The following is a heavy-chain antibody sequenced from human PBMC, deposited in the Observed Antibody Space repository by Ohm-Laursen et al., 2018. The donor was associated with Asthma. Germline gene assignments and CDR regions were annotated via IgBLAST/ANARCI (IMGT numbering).Heavy chain of an antibody. CDR3: ARDAYQSAYCGGDCYFSYYYGMDV. CDR2: GGSYYDGGLK. D-gene: IGHD2-21*01. V-gene: IGHV3-30*14. J-gene: IGHJ6*02. Sequence: SLRLSCAASGFTFRSYAMHWVRQAPGKGLEWVAMGGSYYDGGLKYYADSVNGRFTVSRDDSKNTLYLQMNSLRAEDTAVYYCARDAYQSAYCGGDCYFSYYYGMDVWGQGTTVTVSS. CDR1: GFTFRSYA.